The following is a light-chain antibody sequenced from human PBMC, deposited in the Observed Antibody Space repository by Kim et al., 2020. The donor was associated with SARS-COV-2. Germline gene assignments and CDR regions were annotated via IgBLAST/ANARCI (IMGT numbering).Light chain of an antibody. CDR3: QQYGRSLWT. CDR2: GAS. J-gene: IGKJ1*01. Sequence: SPGERATLSCRASQSVSSTYLAWYQQKPGQAPSLLIYGASSRATGIPDRFSGSGSGTDFTLTISRLEPEDFAVYYCQQYGRSLWTFGQGTKVDIK. CDR1: QSVSSTY. V-gene: IGKV3-20*01.